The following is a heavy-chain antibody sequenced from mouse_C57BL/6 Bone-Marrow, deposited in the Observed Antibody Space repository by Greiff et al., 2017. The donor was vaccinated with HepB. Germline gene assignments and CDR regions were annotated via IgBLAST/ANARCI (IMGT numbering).Heavy chain of an antibody. Sequence: VQLQQSGAELVKPGASVKLSCTASGFNIKDTYMHWVKQRPEQGLEWIGRIDPANGNTKYDPKFQGKATITADTSSNTAYLQLSSLTSEDTAVYDCARDYDVGRYAMDYWGQGTSVTVSS. CDR2: IDPANGNT. J-gene: IGHJ4*01. CDR1: GFNIKDTY. CDR3: ARDYDVGRYAMDY. V-gene: IGHV14-3*02. D-gene: IGHD2-4*01.